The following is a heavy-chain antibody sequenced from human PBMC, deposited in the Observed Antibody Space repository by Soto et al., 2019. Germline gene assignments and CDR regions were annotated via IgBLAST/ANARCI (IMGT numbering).Heavy chain of an antibody. CDR1: GIPFNPYA. D-gene: IGHD4-17*01. CDR3: VTDAYGDYADRPSYFDY. Sequence: VQLLDSGGGRVQLGGSLRLSCAASGIPFNPYAMGWVRQAPGKGLEWVATLSGSGRSTFYADSMKGRFSISRDNSKNALYLQMNSLRAEDTAIYFCVTDAYGDYADRPSYFDYWGQGTL. J-gene: IGHJ4*02. CDR2: LSGSGRST. V-gene: IGHV3-23*01.